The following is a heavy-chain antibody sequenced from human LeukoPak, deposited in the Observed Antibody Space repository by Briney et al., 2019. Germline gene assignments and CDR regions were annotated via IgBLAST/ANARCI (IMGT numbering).Heavy chain of an antibody. CDR3: TRGLGEHGGVSDR. Sequence: GGSLRLSCAASGFTFTNYWMFWVRQAPGKGLVWVSGINPDGSTTTYADSVKGRFTISRDNAKDSVYLQMNSLRAEDTAVYYCTRGLGEHGGVSDRWGQGTLVIVS. D-gene: IGHD3-16*01. CDR1: GFTFTNYW. J-gene: IGHJ5*02. CDR2: INPDGSTT. V-gene: IGHV3-74*01.